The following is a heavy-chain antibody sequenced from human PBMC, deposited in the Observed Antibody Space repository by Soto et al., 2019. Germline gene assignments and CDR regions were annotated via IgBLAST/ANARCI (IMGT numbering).Heavy chain of an antibody. CDR3: ARELYVEMATILAY. Sequence: QALTISCKGSGYRFTTYWIAWVRQMPGKGLEWMGIIYPGDSDTKYSPSFQGQVTISVDNSITTAYLQWRSLKASDTAMYYCARELYVEMATILAYWGQGTLVTVFS. D-gene: IGHD5-12*01. J-gene: IGHJ4*02. V-gene: IGHV5-51*01. CDR2: IYPGDSDT. CDR1: GYRFTTYW.